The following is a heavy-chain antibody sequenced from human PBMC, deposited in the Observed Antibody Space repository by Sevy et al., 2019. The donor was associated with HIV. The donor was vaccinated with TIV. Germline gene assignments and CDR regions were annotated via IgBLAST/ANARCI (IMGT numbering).Heavy chain of an antibody. J-gene: IGHJ4*02. CDR3: ASAVYCGGGSCYPYFDY. CDR1: GYTFTGYY. Sequence: ASVKVSCKASGYTFTGYYMHWVRQAPGQGLEWMGWINPNSGGTNYAQKFQGRVTMTRDTSISTAYMELSRLRSDDTAVYYCASAVYCGGGSCYPYFDYWGQGTLVTVSS. CDR2: INPNSGGT. V-gene: IGHV1-2*02. D-gene: IGHD2-15*01.